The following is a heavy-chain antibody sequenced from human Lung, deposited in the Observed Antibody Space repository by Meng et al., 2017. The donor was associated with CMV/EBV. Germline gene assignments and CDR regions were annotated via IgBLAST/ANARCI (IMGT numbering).Heavy chain of an antibody. Sequence: GGPLRLXCAAFGFTFEDYGLSGVRQVPGKGLEGASGVNWKGGSTGYVDSVKGRFTISRDNPENSLYLQKNSLRAEDTTLYHFARDIGGGGSSRYFDYWRQGALVSVSS. V-gene: IGHV3-20*01. D-gene: IGHD1-26*01. J-gene: IGHJ4*02. CDR1: GFTFEDYG. CDR3: ARDIGGGGSSRYFDY. CDR2: VNWKGGST.